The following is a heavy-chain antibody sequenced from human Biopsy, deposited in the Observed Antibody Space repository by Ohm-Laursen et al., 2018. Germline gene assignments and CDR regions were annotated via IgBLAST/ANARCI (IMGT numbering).Heavy chain of an antibody. J-gene: IGHJ6*02. CDR2: MNPNSGNT. CDR1: GYTFTSYD. CDR3: ARGSFWSGGNYYYYGMDV. V-gene: IGHV1-8*01. D-gene: IGHD3-10*01. Sequence: ASVKVSCKSSGYTFTSYDINWVRQATGQGLEWMGWMNPNSGNTDYAQKFQGRVTMTRNTSISTAYMELNSLRSEDTAVYYCARGSFWSGGNYYYYGMDVWGQGTTVTVSS.